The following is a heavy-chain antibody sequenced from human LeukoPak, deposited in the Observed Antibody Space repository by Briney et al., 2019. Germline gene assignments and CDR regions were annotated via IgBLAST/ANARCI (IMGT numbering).Heavy chain of an antibody. J-gene: IGHJ6*03. CDR2: IYYSGST. CDR1: GGSISSYY. V-gene: IGHV4-59*01. D-gene: IGHD3-22*01. CDR3: ARVGSYYYDSSGYYRDYYYYMDV. Sequence: SETLSLTCTVSGGSISSYYWSWIRQPPGKGLEWIGYIYYSGSTNYNPSLKSRVTISVDTSKNQFSLKLSSVTAADTAVYYCARVGSYYYDSSGYYRDYYYYMDVWGKGTTVTVSS.